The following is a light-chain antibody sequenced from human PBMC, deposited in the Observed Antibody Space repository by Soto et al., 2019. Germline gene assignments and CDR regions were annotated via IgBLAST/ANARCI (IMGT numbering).Light chain of an antibody. J-gene: IGKJ2*01. CDR2: GAS. CDR1: QSVKSK. Sequence: EIVMTQSPDTPSVSPGERATLSCRASQSVKSKLGWYQQKAGQAPRLLIYGASTRATGIPDRFSGSGSGTEFTLTISSLLSDDSAVYYCQQYNRGYTFGQGTRLEIK. CDR3: QQYNRGYT. V-gene: IGKV3-15*01.